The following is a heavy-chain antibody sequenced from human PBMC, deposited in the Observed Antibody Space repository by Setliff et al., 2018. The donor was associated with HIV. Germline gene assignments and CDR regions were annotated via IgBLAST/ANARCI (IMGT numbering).Heavy chain of an antibody. D-gene: IGHD1-26*01. CDR1: GLDFGGLA. Sequence: SLRLSCAASGLDFGGLAMHWVRQAPGKGLEYVAAICSTGECIHYAESVEARFTISRDNSKNTLYLQMGRLRAEDAAVYYCATWAYRVGFDVWGQGTTVTVSS. CDR2: ICSTGECI. J-gene: IGHJ6*02. CDR3: ATWAYRVGFDV. V-gene: IGHV3-64*02.